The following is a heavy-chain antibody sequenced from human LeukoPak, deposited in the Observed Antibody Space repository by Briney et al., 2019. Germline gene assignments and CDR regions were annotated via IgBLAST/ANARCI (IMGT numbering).Heavy chain of an antibody. CDR2: IYYSGTT. V-gene: IGHV4-59*01. Sequence: SDTLSLTCTVSGGSITNYYWCWIRQPPRKGLEWIGFIYYSGTTNYNPSLKSRVTISVDTYKNQFSLKLSSVTAADTAVYYCARDPSPYIVSYAFDIWGQGTMVTVSS. CDR1: GGSITNYY. J-gene: IGHJ3*02. CDR3: ARDPSPYIVSYAFDI. D-gene: IGHD3-16*02.